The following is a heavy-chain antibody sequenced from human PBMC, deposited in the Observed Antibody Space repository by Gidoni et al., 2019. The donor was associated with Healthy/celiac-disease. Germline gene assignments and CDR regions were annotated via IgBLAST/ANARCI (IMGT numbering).Heavy chain of an antibody. CDR3: AKGRGDGYNWGRYYFDY. V-gene: IGHV3-23*01. CDR2: SSGSGGST. CDR1: GFTFSSYP. D-gene: IGHD3-16*01. J-gene: IGHJ4*01. Sequence: EVQLLESGGGLVQTGGSLRLSCAASGFTFSSYPMSRVSQDPGKGLEWVSASSGSGGSTYYADSVKGRFNISRDNSKSTLYLQMNSLRAEDTAVYYCAKGRGDGYNWGRYYFDYWGHGTLVTVSS.